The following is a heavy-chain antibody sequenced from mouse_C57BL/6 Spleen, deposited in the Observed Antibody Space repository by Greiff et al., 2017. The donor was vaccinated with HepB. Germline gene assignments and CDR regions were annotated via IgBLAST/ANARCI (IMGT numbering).Heavy chain of an antibody. CDR2: ISNLAYSI. Sequence: EVQRVESGGGLVQPGGSLKLSCAASGFTFSDYGMAWVRQAPRKGPEWVAFISNLAYSIYYADTVTGRFTISRENAKNTLYLEMSSLRSEDTAMYYCARPSNYYGSSHWYFDVWGTGTTVTVSS. CDR3: ARPSNYYGSSHWYFDV. J-gene: IGHJ1*03. D-gene: IGHD1-1*01. CDR1: GFTFSDYG. V-gene: IGHV5-15*01.